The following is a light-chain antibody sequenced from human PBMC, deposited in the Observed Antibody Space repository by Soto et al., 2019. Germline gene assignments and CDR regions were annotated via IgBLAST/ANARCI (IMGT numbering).Light chain of an antibody. CDR1: SSNIGAGYG. J-gene: IGLJ1*01. CDR2: GNI. Sequence: QSVLTQPPSVSGAPGQRVTLSCTGSSSNIGAGYGVHWYQQVPGRAPKVLIYGNINRPSGVPDRFSGSESGTSASLAITGLQAEDEADYYCQSYDNSLSAYVFGTGTKLTVL. CDR3: QSYDNSLSAYV. V-gene: IGLV1-40*01.